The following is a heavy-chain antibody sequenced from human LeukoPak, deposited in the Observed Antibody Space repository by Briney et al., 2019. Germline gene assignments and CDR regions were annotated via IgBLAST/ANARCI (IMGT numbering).Heavy chain of an antibody. Sequence: ASVKVSCKASGYTFTGYYMHCVRQAPGQGLEWRGWISPNSGGTNCAQKFQGRVSMTRDTSISTAYMELSRLRSDDTAVYYCARDRGIYDILTGYYYYYMDVWGKGPTVTISS. CDR1: GYTFTGYY. CDR3: ARDRGIYDILTGYYYYYMDV. V-gene: IGHV1-2*02. CDR2: ISPNSGGT. D-gene: IGHD3-9*01. J-gene: IGHJ6*03.